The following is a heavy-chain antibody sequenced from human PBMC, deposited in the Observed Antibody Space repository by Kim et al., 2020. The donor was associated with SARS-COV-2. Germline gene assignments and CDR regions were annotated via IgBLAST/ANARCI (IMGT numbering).Heavy chain of an antibody. V-gene: IGHV3-7*01. CDR2: IKQDGSEK. CDR1: GFTFSSYW. J-gene: IGHJ4*02. Sequence: GGSLRLSCAASGFTFSSYWMSWVRQAPGKGLEWVANIKQDGSEKYYVDSVKGRFTISRDNAKNSLYLQMNSLRAEDTAVYYCARGQYYYDSSGYCYWGQGTLVTVSS. D-gene: IGHD3-22*01. CDR3: ARGQYYYDSSGYCY.